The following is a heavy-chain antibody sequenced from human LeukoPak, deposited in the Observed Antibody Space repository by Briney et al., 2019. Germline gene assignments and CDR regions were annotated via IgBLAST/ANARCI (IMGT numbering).Heavy chain of an antibody. CDR2: IIPTLGIA. Sequence: GASVKVSCKASGGTFSSYAISWVRQAPGQGLEWMGRIIPTLGIANYAQKFQGRVTITADKSTSTAYMELSSLRSEDTAVYYCARDLYGSGSPSPFDYWGQGTLVTVSS. CDR3: ARDLYGSGSPSPFDY. D-gene: IGHD3-10*01. J-gene: IGHJ4*02. V-gene: IGHV1-69*04. CDR1: GGTFSSYA.